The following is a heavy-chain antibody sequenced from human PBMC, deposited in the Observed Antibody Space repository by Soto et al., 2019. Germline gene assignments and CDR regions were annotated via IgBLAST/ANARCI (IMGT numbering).Heavy chain of an antibody. Sequence: ASVRGSCKASGYTFTSYYMHWVRQAPGQGLEWMGIINPSGGSTSYAQRFQGRVTMTRDTSTSTVYMELSSLRSEDTAVYYCARLVSGSYAPSDIWGQGTMVTVSS. V-gene: IGHV1-46*01. CDR3: ARLVSGSYAPSDI. J-gene: IGHJ3*02. D-gene: IGHD1-26*01. CDR1: GYTFTSYY. CDR2: INPSGGST.